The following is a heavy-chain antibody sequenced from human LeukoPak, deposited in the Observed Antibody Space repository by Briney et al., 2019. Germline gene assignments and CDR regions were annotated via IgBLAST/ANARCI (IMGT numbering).Heavy chain of an antibody. V-gene: IGHV3-30*01. Sequence: GGSLRLSSAAPGFTFSSYAMHWVRQAPDKGLEWVALISYDGSNKYNADSVKGRFTISPDNAKNTLYLQMNSLRAGDTAVYYCARDLTYYDILTGYSDWGQGTLVTVSS. CDR3: ARDLTYYDILTGYSD. J-gene: IGHJ4*02. CDR2: ISYDGSNK. CDR1: GFTFSSYA. D-gene: IGHD3-9*01.